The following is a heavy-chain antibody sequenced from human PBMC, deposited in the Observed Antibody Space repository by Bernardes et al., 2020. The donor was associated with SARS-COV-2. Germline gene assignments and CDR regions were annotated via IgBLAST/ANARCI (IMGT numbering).Heavy chain of an antibody. CDR3: ARGGFVVVVAATQWDAFDI. Sequence: GGSLRLSCAASGFTFSSYGMHWVRQAPGKGLEWVAVIWYDGSNKYYADSVKGRFTISRDNSKNTLYLQMNSLRAEDTAVYYCARGGFVVVVAATQWDAFDIWGQGTMVTVSS. D-gene: IGHD2-15*01. CDR1: GFTFSSYG. V-gene: IGHV3-33*01. J-gene: IGHJ3*02. CDR2: IWYDGSNK.